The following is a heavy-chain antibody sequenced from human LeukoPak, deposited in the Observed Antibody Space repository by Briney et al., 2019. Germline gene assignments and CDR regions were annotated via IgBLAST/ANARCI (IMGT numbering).Heavy chain of an antibody. CDR3: ARDSSGGSRPPLDY. V-gene: IGHV3-74*01. D-gene: IGHD2-15*01. CDR1: GFTFSSYW. J-gene: IGHJ4*02. Sequence: PGGSLRLSCAASGFTFSSYWMHWVRQAPGKGLVWVSRIDSDGSTTRYADSVKGRFTISRDNAKNSLYLQMNSLRAEDTAVYYCARDSSGGSRPPLDYWGQGTLVTVSS. CDR2: IDSDGSTT.